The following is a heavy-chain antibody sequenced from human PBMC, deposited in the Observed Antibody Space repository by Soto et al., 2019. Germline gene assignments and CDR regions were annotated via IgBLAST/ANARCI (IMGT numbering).Heavy chain of an antibody. J-gene: IGHJ4*02. Sequence: QVQLQESGPGLVKPSETLSLTCTVSGGSISSYYWSWIRQPPGKGLEWIGYIYYSGSTNYNPSLKSRVTISVDTSKNQFSLKLSSVTAADTAVYYCARVSVANYYDSSGPTFDYWGQGTLVTVSS. CDR1: GGSISSYY. CDR3: ARVSVANYYDSSGPTFDY. V-gene: IGHV4-59*12. D-gene: IGHD3-22*01. CDR2: IYYSGST.